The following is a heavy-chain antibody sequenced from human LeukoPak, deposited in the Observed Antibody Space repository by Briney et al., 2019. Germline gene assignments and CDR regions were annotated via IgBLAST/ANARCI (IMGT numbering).Heavy chain of an antibody. CDR1: GGSFSDYY. J-gene: IGHJ6*03. V-gene: IGHV4-34*01. CDR3: AREDWNYPYYYYYYMDV. Sequence: NPSETLSLTCAVYGGSFSDYYWSWIRQPPGKGLEWIGEINHSRSTNYNPSLKSRVTISVDTSKNQFSLKLSSVTAADTAVYYCAREDWNYPYYYYYYMDVWGKGTTVTVSS. CDR2: INHSRST. D-gene: IGHD1-7*01.